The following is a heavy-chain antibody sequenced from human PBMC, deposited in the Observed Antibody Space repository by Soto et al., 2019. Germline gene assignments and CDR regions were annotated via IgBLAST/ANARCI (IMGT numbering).Heavy chain of an antibody. CDR2: IYSGGST. D-gene: IGHD6-6*01. CDR1: GFTVSSNY. V-gene: IGHV3-53*01. CDR3: ARVKQLVFDY. J-gene: IGHJ4*02. Sequence: GGSLRLSCAASGFTVSSNYMSWVRQAPGKGLEWVSVIYSGGSTYYADSVKGRFTISRDNSKNTLYLQMNSLRAEDSAVYYCARVKQLVFDYWGQGTLVTVSS.